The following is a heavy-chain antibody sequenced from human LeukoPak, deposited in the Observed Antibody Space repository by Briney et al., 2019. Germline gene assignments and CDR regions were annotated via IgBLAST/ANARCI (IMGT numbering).Heavy chain of an antibody. V-gene: IGHV1-69*05. J-gene: IGHJ4*02. D-gene: IGHD6-13*01. Sequence: SVKVSCKASGGTFSSYAISWVRQAPGQGLEWMGRIIPIFGTANYAQKFQGRVTITKDESKRREYMELSSLRSEDTAVYYCAREREVGNGIAAWFDYWGQGTLVTVPS. CDR2: IIPIFGTA. CDR3: AREREVGNGIAAWFDY. CDR1: GGTFSSYA.